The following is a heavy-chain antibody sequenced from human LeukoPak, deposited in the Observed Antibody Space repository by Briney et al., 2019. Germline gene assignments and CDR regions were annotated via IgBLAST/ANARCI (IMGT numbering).Heavy chain of an antibody. CDR3: AGGGRCSGGSCYFRDFDY. J-gene: IGHJ4*02. V-gene: IGHV4-34*01. CDR2: INDSGSA. CDR1: GGSFSGCY. D-gene: IGHD2-15*01. Sequence: SETLSLTCADYGGSFSGCYWSWIRQPPGTGLEWIGEINDSGSAYYRPSLKSGVTLSVDTSMSQFSLTLRSVTAAETPVYYCAGGGRCSGGSCYFRDFDYWGQGTLVTVSS.